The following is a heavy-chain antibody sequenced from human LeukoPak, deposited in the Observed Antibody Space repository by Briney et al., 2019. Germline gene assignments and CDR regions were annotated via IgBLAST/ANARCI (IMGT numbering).Heavy chain of an antibody. Sequence: GGSLRLSCAGSGFTFRSYWMHWVRQAPGKGLEWVANIKQDGSEKYYVDSVKGRFTISRDNAKNSLYLQMDSLRVEDTAVYYCAKRADSSAHSFDYWGQGTLVTVSS. J-gene: IGHJ4*02. CDR1: GFTFRSYW. CDR3: AKRADSSAHSFDY. V-gene: IGHV3-7*01. D-gene: IGHD3-22*01. CDR2: IKQDGSEK.